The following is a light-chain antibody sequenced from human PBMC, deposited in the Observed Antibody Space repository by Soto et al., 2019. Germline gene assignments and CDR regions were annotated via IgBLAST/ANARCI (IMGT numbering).Light chain of an antibody. CDR1: SRDVGGYNY. CDR2: DVT. J-gene: IGLJ1*01. V-gene: IGLV2-11*01. CDR3: CSYAGSYTYV. Sequence: QSALTQPRSVSGSPGQSVTISCTGTSRDVGGYNYVSWYQQVPGKAPKLMIYDVTKRPSVVPDRFSGSKSGNTASLTISGLQGEDEADYYCCSYAGSYTYVFGIGTKLTVL.